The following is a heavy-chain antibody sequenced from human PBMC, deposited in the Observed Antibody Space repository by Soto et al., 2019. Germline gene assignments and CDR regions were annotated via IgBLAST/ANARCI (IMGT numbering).Heavy chain of an antibody. D-gene: IGHD3-22*01. Sequence: QVQLVQSGAEVKKPGASGTVSCKTSAFTFTSYAIHWVRQAPGQRLEWLGWINAANGDTHYSQNFQGRVTITRDTSASTAYMDLNSLKSEDTAVYYCARDPRVGYYDYWGQGTLVTVSS. CDR1: AFTFTSYA. V-gene: IGHV1-3*01. J-gene: IGHJ4*02. CDR2: INAANGDT. CDR3: ARDPRVGYYDY.